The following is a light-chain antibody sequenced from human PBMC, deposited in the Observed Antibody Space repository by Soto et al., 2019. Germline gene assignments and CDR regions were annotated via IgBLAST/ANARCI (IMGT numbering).Light chain of an antibody. CDR2: AAS. CDR1: QSISSY. CDR3: QPSYSTPV. Sequence: DIQMTQSPSSLSASVGDRVTITCRASQSISSYLNWYQQKPGKAPKLLIYAASSLQSGVPSRFSGSGSGTDFTLTISSLQPEDATYYCQPSYSTPVFGQGTKLEIK. J-gene: IGKJ2*01. V-gene: IGKV1-39*01.